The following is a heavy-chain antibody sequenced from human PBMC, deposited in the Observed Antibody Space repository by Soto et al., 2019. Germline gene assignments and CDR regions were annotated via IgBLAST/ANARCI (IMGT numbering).Heavy chain of an antibody. CDR3: AKDLCSGGSCYSSFDC. J-gene: IGHJ4*02. CDR2: ISGSGDST. Sequence: EVQLLESGGGLVQPGGSLRLSCAASGFTFNSYAMTWVRQAPGKGLEWVSSISGSGDSTYYADFVKGRFTISRDNSKNTLYLQMNSLRAEYTAVYYCAKDLCSGGSCYSSFDCWGQVTLVTVSS. D-gene: IGHD2-15*01. V-gene: IGHV3-23*01. CDR1: GFTFNSYA.